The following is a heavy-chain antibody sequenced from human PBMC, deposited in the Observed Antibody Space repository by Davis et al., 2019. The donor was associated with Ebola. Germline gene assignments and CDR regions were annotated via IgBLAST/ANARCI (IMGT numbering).Heavy chain of an antibody. Sequence: PGGSLRLSCAASGFTFSNAWMSWVRQAPGKGLEWVANIKQDGSEKYYVDSVKGRFTISRDNAKNSLYLQMNSLRDEDTAVYYCARDLSTPGVDYYYYMDLWGKGTTVTVSS. V-gene: IGHV3-7*01. J-gene: IGHJ6*03. CDR3: ARDLSTPGVDYYYYMDL. CDR2: IKQDGSEK. CDR1: GFTFSNAW. D-gene: IGHD5/OR15-5a*01.